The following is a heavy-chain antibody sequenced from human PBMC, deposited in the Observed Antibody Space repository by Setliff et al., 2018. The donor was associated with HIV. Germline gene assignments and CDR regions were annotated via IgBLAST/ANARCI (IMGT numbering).Heavy chain of an antibody. CDR1: GGSISSYY. CDR2: IYSGGST. CDR3: ARVRSYGSAYDAFDV. V-gene: IGHV4-4*08. J-gene: IGHJ3*01. Sequence: PSETLSLTCTVSGGSISSYYWSWIRQPPGTGLEWLGCIYSGGSTNYNPSLESRVTISLDTSKNQFSLRLTSVAAADTAVYYCARVRSYGSAYDAFDVWGPETMVTVSS. D-gene: IGHD3-10*01.